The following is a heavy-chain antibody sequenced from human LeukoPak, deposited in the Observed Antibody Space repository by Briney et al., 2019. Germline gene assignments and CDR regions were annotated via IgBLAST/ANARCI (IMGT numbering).Heavy chain of an antibody. J-gene: IGHJ4*02. CDR3: AKDRDYGDSDY. V-gene: IGHV3-23*01. CDR1: GFTFSSYW. D-gene: IGHD4-17*01. CDR2: ISGSGGST. Sequence: GGSLRLSCAASGFTFSSYWMSLVRQAPGKGLEWVSAISGSGGSTYYADSVKGRFTISRDNSKNTLYLQMNSLRAEDTAVYYCAKDRDYGDSDYWGQGTLVTVSS.